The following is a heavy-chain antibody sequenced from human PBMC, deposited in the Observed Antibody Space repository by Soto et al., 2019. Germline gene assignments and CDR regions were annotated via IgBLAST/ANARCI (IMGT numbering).Heavy chain of an antibody. V-gene: IGHV4-61*01. CDR2: IYYTGTT. J-gene: IGHJ4*02. Sequence: SETLSLTCTVSGSSVSSHSYYWTWIRQPPGKGLEFIGYIYYTGTTNYNPSLKSRVTISVDTSNNQFSLKVSSVTAADTAVYYCARAVAAPYYLDYWGQGTLVTVS. D-gene: IGHD6-19*01. CDR3: ARAVAAPYYLDY. CDR1: GSSVSSHSYY.